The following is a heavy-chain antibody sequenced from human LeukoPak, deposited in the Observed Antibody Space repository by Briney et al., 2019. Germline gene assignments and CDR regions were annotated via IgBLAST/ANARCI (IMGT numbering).Heavy chain of an antibody. V-gene: IGHV3-11*04. CDR3: ATVQFLEWLPD. J-gene: IGHJ4*02. CDR1: GFTFSDYY. CDR2: ISTRGTTI. D-gene: IGHD3-3*01. Sequence: GGSLRLSCAASGFTFSDYYMSWLRQAPGKGLEWISYISTRGTTIYYADSVRGRFTISRDNANNSLFLQMNSLRAEDTAVYYCATVQFLEWLPDWGQGILVTVSP.